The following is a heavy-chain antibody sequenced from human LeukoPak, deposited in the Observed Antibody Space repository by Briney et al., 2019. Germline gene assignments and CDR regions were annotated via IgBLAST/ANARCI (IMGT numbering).Heavy chain of an antibody. Sequence: GGSLRLSCAASGFTFSSYSMNWVRQAPGKGLEWVSYISSSSSTIYYADSVKGRFTISRDNAKNSLYLQMNSLRAEDTAVYYCARDLLSSGYYYPIDYWGQGTLVTVSS. CDR1: GFTFSSYS. CDR3: ARDLLSSGYYYPIDY. D-gene: IGHD3-22*01. J-gene: IGHJ4*02. CDR2: ISSSSSTI. V-gene: IGHV3-48*01.